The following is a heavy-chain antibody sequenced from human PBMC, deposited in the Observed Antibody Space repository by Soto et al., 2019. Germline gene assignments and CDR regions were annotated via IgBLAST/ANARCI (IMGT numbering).Heavy chain of an antibody. V-gene: IGHV4-31*03. CDR1: DGSISSGGYY. CDR2: IYYSGST. D-gene: IGHD6-6*01. CDR3: ARSIIAARSNNWFDP. Sequence: PSETLSLTCTVSDGSISSGGYYWSWIRQHPGKGLEWIGYIYYSGSTYYNPSLKSRVTISVDTSKNQFSLKLSSVTAADTAVYYCARSIIAARSNNWFDPWGQGTLVTSPQ. J-gene: IGHJ5*02.